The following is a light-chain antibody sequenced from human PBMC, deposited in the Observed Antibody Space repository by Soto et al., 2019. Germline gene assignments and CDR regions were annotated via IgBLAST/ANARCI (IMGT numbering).Light chain of an antibody. J-gene: IGLJ1*01. CDR1: SSDVGAYNY. Sequence: QSALTQPRSVSGSPGRSVTISCTGTSSDVGAYNYVSWYQQHPDKAPKFMIYDVNKRPSGVPDRFSGSKSGNTASLTISGLQAEDEADYYCCSYAGTPYVFGTGTKVTVL. CDR2: DVN. CDR3: CSYAGTPYV. V-gene: IGLV2-11*01.